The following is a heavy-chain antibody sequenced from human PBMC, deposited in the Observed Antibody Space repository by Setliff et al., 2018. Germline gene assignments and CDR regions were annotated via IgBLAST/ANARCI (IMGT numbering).Heavy chain of an antibody. J-gene: IGHJ4*02. Sequence: SLRLSCATSGFTFSGYGMHWVRQAPGKGLEWAAVISYDGSNKYYADSVKGRFTISRDNSKNALYLQMNSLRAEDTAVYYCARVLYGDDPVYWGQGTLVTVSS. CDR3: ARVLYGDDPVY. CDR1: GFTFSGYG. V-gene: IGHV3-33*05. CDR2: ISYDGSNK. D-gene: IGHD4-17*01.